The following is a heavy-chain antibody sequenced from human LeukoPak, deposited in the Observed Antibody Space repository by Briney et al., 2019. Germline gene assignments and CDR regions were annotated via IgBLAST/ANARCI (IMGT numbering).Heavy chain of an antibody. CDR3: TTEGAQFLFSKYFVYFDS. J-gene: IGHJ4*02. D-gene: IGHD3-9*01. V-gene: IGHV3-15*01. CDR1: GFTFTNVW. CDR2: IKCKTDGETT. Sequence: PGGSLRLSCAASGFTFTNVWMSWVRQAPGKGLEWVGGIKCKTDGETTDYAAPVKGRFSISRDDSKNTLYLQMNTLKTEDTAVYYCTTEGAQFLFSKYFVYFDSWGQGALVTVSS.